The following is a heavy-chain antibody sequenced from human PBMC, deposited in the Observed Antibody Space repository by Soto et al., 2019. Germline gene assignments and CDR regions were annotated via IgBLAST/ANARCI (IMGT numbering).Heavy chain of an antibody. Sequence: GASVKVSCKASGGTFSSYAISWVRQAPGQGLEWMGGIIPIFGTANYAQKFQGRVTITADKSTSTAYMELSSLRSEDTAVYYCARDPPRGSGYLSTYYYGMDVWGQGTTVTVSS. D-gene: IGHD3-3*01. CDR2: IIPIFGTA. CDR1: GGTFSSYA. V-gene: IGHV1-69*06. J-gene: IGHJ6*02. CDR3: ARDPPRGSGYLSTYYYGMDV.